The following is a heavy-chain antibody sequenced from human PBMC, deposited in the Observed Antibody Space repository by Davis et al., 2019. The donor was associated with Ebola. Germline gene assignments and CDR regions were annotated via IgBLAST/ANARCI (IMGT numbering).Heavy chain of an antibody. CDR3: ARDEQQLVPRGFGY. D-gene: IGHD6-13*01. Sequence: GGSLRLSCVAPGFTFSSYDMHWVRQTTGKGLEWLSSIDTAGATFYQGSVKGRFTISRENAKNSLYLQMNSLRAGDTAVYYCARDEQQLVPRGFGYWGQGTLVTVSS. V-gene: IGHV3-13*01. J-gene: IGHJ4*02. CDR2: IDTAGAT. CDR1: GFTFSSYD.